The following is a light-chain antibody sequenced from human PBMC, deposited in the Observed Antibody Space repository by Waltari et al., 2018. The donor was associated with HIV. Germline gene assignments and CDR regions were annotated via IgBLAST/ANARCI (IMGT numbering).Light chain of an antibody. J-gene: IGLJ2*01. CDR3: QSYDSTLNAAVV. Sequence: QSVLTQPPSVSGAPGEGVTISCTGSSSNSGADYDVHWSQQTPGTAPNLLISGNKTRPSGVPDRLSASQSGTSASLAITGLQPADEADYFCQSYDSTLNAAVVFGGGTKLTVL. CDR2: GNK. V-gene: IGLV1-40*01. CDR1: SSNSGADYD.